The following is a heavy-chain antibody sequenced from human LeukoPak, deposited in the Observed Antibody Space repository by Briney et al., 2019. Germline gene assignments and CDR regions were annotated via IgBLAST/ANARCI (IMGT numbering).Heavy chain of an antibody. CDR1: GGSISSGSYY. D-gene: IGHD3-3*01. CDR2: IHTSGST. J-gene: IGHJ6*03. CDR3: ARGGITIFGVLYYYYYMDV. Sequence: SETLSLTCTVSGGSISSGSYYWSWIRQPAGKGLEWIGCIHTSGSTNYNPSLKSRVTISVDTSKNQFSLKLSSVTAADTAVYYCARGGITIFGVLYYYYYMDVWGKGTTVTVSS. V-gene: IGHV4-61*02.